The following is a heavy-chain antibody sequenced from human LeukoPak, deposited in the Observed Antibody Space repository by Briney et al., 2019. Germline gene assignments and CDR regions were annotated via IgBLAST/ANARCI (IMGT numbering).Heavy chain of an antibody. V-gene: IGHV3-9*01. CDR1: GFTFDDYA. D-gene: IGHD3-3*01. CDR2: ISWNSGSI. Sequence: PGRSLRLSCAASGFTFDDYAMHWVRQAPGKGLEWVSGISWNSGSIGYADSVKGRFTISRDNSKNTLYLQMNSLRAEDTAVYYCARTTLRFLEWLLALDYWGQGTLVTVSS. J-gene: IGHJ4*02. CDR3: ARTTLRFLEWLLALDY.